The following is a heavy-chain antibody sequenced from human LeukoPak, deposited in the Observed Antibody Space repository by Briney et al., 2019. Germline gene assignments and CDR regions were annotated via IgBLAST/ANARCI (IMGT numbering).Heavy chain of an antibody. V-gene: IGHV4-39*01. Sequence: SETLSLTCTVSGGSISSSSYYWGWIRQPPGKGLEWIGSIYYSGSTYYNPSLKSRVTISVDTSKNQFSLKLSSVTAADTAVYYCAADYGDYPDWGQGTLVTVSS. CDR2: IYYSGST. CDR1: GGSISSSSYY. D-gene: IGHD4-17*01. CDR3: AADYGDYPD. J-gene: IGHJ4*02.